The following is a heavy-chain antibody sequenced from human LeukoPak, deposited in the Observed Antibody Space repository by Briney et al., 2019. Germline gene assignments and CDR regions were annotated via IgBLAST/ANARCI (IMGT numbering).Heavy chain of an antibody. D-gene: IGHD6-13*01. CDR3: AKDPTDSAAAPGLGIDY. CDR2: ISGDGGST. CDR1: GFTFDDYA. Sequence: GGSLRLSCAASGFTFDDYAMHWVRQAPGKGLEWVSLISGDGGSTYYADSVKGRFTISRDNSKNSLYLRMNSLRTEDTALYYCAKDPTDSAAAPGLGIDYWGQGTLVTVSS. J-gene: IGHJ4*02. V-gene: IGHV3-43*02.